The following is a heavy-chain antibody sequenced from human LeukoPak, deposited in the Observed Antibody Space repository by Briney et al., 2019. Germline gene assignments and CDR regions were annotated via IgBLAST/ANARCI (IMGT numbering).Heavy chain of an antibody. J-gene: IGHJ4*02. D-gene: IGHD2-15*01. V-gene: IGHV3-23*01. Sequence: GGSLRLSCAASGFTFSSYWMSWVRQAPGKGLEWVSSISGGGGSTYYADSAKGRFTISRDNSKNTLYLQMNSLRADDTAVYYCVNSYCSGGSCYLGPLDYWGQGTLVTVSS. CDR2: ISGGGGST. CDR1: GFTFSSYW. CDR3: VNSYCSGGSCYLGPLDY.